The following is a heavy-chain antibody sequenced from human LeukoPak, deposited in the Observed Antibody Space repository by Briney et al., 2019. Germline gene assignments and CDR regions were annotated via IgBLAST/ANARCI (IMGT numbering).Heavy chain of an antibody. CDR1: GFTFSSYG. D-gene: IGHD3-22*01. J-gene: IGHJ4*02. Sequence: GRSLRLSCAASGFTFSSYGMHWVRQAPGKGLERVAVISYDGSNKYYADSVKGRFTISRDNSKNTLYLQMNSLRAEDTAVYYCARIPIVVITSGGYWGQGTLVTVSS. CDR3: ARIPIVVITSGGY. V-gene: IGHV3-30*03. CDR2: ISYDGSNK.